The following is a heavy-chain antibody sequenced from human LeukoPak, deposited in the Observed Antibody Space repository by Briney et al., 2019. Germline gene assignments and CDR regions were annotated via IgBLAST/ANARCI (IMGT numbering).Heavy chain of an antibody. CDR1: GYTFTSYY. J-gene: IGHJ6*03. V-gene: IGHV1-46*01. CDR3: ARGVYCSSTSCYYMDV. D-gene: IGHD2-2*01. Sequence: ASVKVSCKASGYTFTSYYKHWVRQAPGQGLEWMGIINPSGGSTSYAQKFQGRVTMTRDTSTSTAYMELRSLRSDDTAVYYCARGVYCSSTSCYYMDVWGKGTTVTVSS. CDR2: INPSGGST.